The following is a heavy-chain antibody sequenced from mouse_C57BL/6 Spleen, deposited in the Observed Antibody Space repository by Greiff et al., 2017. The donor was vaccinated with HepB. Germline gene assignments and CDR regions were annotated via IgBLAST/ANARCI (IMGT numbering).Heavy chain of an antibody. CDR2: IDPENGDT. CDR3: TNYGNYGYYAMDY. J-gene: IGHJ4*01. CDR1: GFNIKDDY. Sequence: EVQVVESGAELVRPGASVKLSCTASGFNIKDDYMHWVKQRPEQGLEWIGWIDPENGDTEYASKFQGKATITADTSSNTAYLQLSSLTSEDTAVYYCTNYGNYGYYAMDYWGQGTSVTVSS. D-gene: IGHD2-1*01. V-gene: IGHV14-4*01.